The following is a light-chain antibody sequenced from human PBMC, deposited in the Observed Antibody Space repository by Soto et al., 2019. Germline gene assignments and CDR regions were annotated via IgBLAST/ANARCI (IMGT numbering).Light chain of an antibody. V-gene: IGKV1-39*01. Sequence: DLQMTQSPSSLFASVGDRVTIACRASQDIAAFLNWYQQKPGKAPRLLIYGTSILQSGVPSRFSGRGSGTGFSLIISSLQPDDFATYYCQQSYSRLWTFGQGTKVEMK. CDR3: QQSYSRLWT. CDR2: GTS. J-gene: IGKJ1*01. CDR1: QDIAAF.